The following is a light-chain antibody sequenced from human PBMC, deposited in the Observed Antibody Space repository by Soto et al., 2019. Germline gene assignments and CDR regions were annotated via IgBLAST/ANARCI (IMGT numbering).Light chain of an antibody. CDR3: CSYAGSYTYV. CDR2: DVS. CDR1: SSDVGGYNY. Sequence: GSPGQSVTISCTGTSSDVGGYNYVSWYQQHPGKAPKLMIYDVSKRPSGVPDRFSGSKSGNTASLTISGLQAEDEADYYCCSYAGSYTYVFGTGTKVTVL. V-gene: IGLV2-11*01. J-gene: IGLJ1*01.